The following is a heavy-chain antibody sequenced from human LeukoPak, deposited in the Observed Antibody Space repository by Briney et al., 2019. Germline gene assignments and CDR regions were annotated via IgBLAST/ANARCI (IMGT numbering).Heavy chain of an antibody. CDR3: ARVGSSYYYYMDV. J-gene: IGHJ6*03. Sequence: PGGSLRLSCEASGLTFSNYGMSWVRQAQGKGLEWVSYISSSGSTIYYADSVKGRFTISRDNAKNSLYLQMNSLRAEDTAVYYCARVGSSYYYYMDVWGKGTTVTISS. D-gene: IGHD3-16*01. CDR1: GLTFSNYG. CDR2: ISSSGSTI. V-gene: IGHV3-48*04.